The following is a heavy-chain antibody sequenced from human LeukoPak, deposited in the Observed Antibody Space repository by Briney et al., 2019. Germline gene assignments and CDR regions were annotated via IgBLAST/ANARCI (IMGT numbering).Heavy chain of an antibody. CDR1: GGSISSYY. D-gene: IGHD3-10*01. J-gene: IGHJ4*02. CDR2: IYYSGST. V-gene: IGHV4-59*01. Sequence: PSETLSLTCTVSGGSISSYYWSWIRQPPGKGLEWIGYIYYSGSTNYNPSLKSRVTISVDTSKNQFSLKLSSVTAADTAVYYCARVRYYYGSGSPMYYFDYWGQGTLVTVSS. CDR3: ARVRYYYGSGSPMYYFDY.